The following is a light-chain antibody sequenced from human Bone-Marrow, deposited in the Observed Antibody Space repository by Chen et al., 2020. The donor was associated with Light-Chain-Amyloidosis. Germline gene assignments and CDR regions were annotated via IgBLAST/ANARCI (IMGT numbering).Light chain of an antibody. CDR2: SAS. Sequence: DIVMTQSPATLSVSPGERATLFCRASQSVSGNLSWYQQRPGQAPRLLIHSASTRATGVPARFRGSGFGTDFTLIISSLKSDDFAIYDCQQYENWPRTFGQGTKV. J-gene: IGKJ1*01. CDR3: QQYENWPRT. V-gene: IGKV3-15*01. CDR1: QSVSGN.